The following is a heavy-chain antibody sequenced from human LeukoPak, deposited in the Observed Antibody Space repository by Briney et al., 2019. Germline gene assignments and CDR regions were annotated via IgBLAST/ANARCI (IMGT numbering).Heavy chain of an antibody. D-gene: IGHD6-13*01. J-gene: IGHJ4*02. V-gene: IGHV1-2*02. CDR3: ATGSSSWYGNFDY. CDR1: GYTVTGYY. CDR2: LNPNSGST. Sequence: ASVKVSCKASGYTVTGYYMHWVRQAPGQGLEWMGWLNPNSGSTNYAQKFQGRVTMTRDTSISTAYMELSRLRSDDTAVYYCATGSSSWYGNFDYWGQGFLVTVSS.